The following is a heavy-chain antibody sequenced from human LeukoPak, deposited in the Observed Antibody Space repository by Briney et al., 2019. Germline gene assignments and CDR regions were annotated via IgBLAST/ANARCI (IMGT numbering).Heavy chain of an antibody. CDR1: GLTFSTSG. CDR2: IGPTGSDR. Sequence: GGSLRLSCTASGLTFSTSGFNWVRQAPGKGLEWVASIGPTGSDRYHADSIKGRFTISRDNANNFLYLQMNSLRAEDTAVYYCATETSGRHYDYWGQGTLLTVSS. V-gene: IGHV3-21*06. CDR3: ATETSGRHYDY. J-gene: IGHJ4*02. D-gene: IGHD6-19*01.